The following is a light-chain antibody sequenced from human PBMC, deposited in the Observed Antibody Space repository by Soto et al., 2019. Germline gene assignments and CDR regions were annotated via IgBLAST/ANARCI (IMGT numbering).Light chain of an antibody. CDR1: QSVSNY. V-gene: IGKV3-11*01. J-gene: IGKJ4*01. CDR2: DAS. CDR3: QQRRNWPLT. Sequence: VFRDSPATLSLSPREGTTLSCRASQSVSNYLAWYQQKPGQAPRLLIYDASRRATGIPARFSGSGSGTDFSLTVSSLEPDDFAVYYCQQRRNWPLTFGGGTEVDIK.